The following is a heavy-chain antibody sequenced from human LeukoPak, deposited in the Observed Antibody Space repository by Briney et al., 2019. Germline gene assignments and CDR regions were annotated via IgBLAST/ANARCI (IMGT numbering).Heavy chain of an antibody. J-gene: IGHJ3*02. CDR3: ARHLDYGDHQGAFDI. V-gene: IGHV4-59*08. D-gene: IGHD4-17*01. Sequence: SETLSLTCTVSGGSISDYYWSWIRQPPGKGRECIGYVYSGSTSYSPSLKSRVSISVDTSRNQFSLKLSSVTAADTAVYYCARHLDYGDHQGAFDIWGQGTMVTVSS. CDR2: VYSGST. CDR1: GGSISDYY.